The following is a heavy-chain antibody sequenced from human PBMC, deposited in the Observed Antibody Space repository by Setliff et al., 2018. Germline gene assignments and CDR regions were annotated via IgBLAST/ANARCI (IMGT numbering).Heavy chain of an antibody. CDR1: GYIFTKYG. V-gene: IGHV1-18*01. CDR2: IGDYNGNT. Sequence: ASVKVSCNASGYIFTKYGINWVRQAPGQGLEWMGWIGDYNGNTLHAQNFQGRLTVTTDTSTNTAYMELRSLRSDDTAVYYCARGPVDFVVVPAAAVFDFWGQGTLVTVSS. J-gene: IGHJ4*02. CDR3: ARGPVDFVVVPAAAVFDF. D-gene: IGHD2-2*03.